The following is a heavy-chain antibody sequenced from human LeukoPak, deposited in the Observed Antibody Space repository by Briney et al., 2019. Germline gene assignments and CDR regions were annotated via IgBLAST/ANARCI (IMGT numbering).Heavy chain of an antibody. CDR2: IWNDGSNT. Sequence: PGRSLRLSCAASGFIFSNYGIHWVRQAPGKGLEWVALIWNDGSNTHYVDSVKGRFTISRDNSKNTLYLQLNSLRVEDTAVYYCARETGLRTFDYWGQGTLVTVSS. V-gene: IGHV3-33*01. CDR1: GFIFSNYG. D-gene: IGHD4-17*01. CDR3: ARETGLRTFDY. J-gene: IGHJ4*02.